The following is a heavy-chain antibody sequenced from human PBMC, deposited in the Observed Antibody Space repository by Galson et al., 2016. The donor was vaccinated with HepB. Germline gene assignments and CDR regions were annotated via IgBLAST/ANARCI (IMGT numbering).Heavy chain of an antibody. Sequence: SVKVSCKASGDTFTGYYMHWVRQAPGQGLEWMGWINPNSGGTHYAQKFQGRMTMTRDTSTSTAYMELIRLRSDNTAVYYCARVRISGRPDDAFDMWGQGTMVTVSS. CDR3: ARVRISGRPDDAFDM. D-gene: IGHD1-14*01. CDR2: INPNSGGT. V-gene: IGHV1-2*02. J-gene: IGHJ3*02. CDR1: GDTFTGYY.